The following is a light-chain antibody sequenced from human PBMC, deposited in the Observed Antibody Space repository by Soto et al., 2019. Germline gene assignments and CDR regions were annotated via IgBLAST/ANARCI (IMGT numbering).Light chain of an antibody. Sequence: QAVLTQSPSASASLGASVKLTCTLSSGHSSYAIAWHQQQPEKGPRYLMKLDSDGSHTTGDAIPDRFSGSSSGAERYLTISRLQSEDEADYYCQTWGTGIHVVFGGGTKLTVL. CDR2: LDSDGSH. V-gene: IGLV4-69*01. CDR1: SGHSSYA. CDR3: QTWGTGIHVV. J-gene: IGLJ2*01.